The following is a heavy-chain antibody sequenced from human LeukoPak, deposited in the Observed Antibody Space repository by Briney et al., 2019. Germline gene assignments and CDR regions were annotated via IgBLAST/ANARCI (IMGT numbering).Heavy chain of an antibody. D-gene: IGHD3-10*01. V-gene: IGHV3-66*01. CDR1: GFTVSSNY. Sequence: GVLRLSCAASGFTVSSNYMSWVRQAPGRGLEWVSVIYSGGSTYYADSVKGRFTIPRDNSKNTLFLQMNSLRAGDTAVYYCARGTVTMVDYWGQGTLVTVSS. J-gene: IGHJ4*02. CDR3: ARGTVTMVDY. CDR2: IYSGGST.